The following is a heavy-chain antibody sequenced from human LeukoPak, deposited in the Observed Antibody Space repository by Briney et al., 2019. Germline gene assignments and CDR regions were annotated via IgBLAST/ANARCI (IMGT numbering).Heavy chain of an antibody. Sequence: GGSLRLSCAASGFTFSDYYMSWIRQAPGKGLEWVSYISRGSRTIYYSDSVKGRFTISRDNAKNSLYLQMNSLRTEDTAVYFCARDSYSSSRNDYWGQGTPVTVSS. D-gene: IGHD6-13*01. CDR2: ISRGSRTI. CDR1: GFTFSDYY. J-gene: IGHJ4*02. CDR3: ARDSYSSSRNDY. V-gene: IGHV3-11*04.